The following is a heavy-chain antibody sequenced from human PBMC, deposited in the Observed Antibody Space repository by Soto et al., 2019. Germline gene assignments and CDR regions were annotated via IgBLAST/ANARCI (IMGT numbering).Heavy chain of an antibody. CDR3: ARDIRAAAGIFYYYYGMDV. CDR1: GGSISSSNW. J-gene: IGHJ6*02. V-gene: IGHV4-4*02. CDR2: IYHSGST. Sequence: SETLSLTCAVSGGSISSSNWLSWVRQPPGKGLEWIGEIYHSGSTNYNPSLKSRVTISVDKSKNQFSLKLSSVTAADTAVYYCARDIRAAAGIFYYYYGMDVWGQGTTVTVSS. D-gene: IGHD6-13*01.